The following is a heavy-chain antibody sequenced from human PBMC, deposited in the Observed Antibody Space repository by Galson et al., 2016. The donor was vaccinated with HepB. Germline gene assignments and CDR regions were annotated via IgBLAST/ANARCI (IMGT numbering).Heavy chain of an antibody. Sequence: SLRLSCAASGFTFSTYAMHWVRQAPGKGLEWVALISYDGSYKYYADSVKGRFTIPRDNSKNTLYLQLNSLRADDTAVYYCAKDRALELRSGIDYWGQGTLVTVSS. CDR2: ISYDGSYK. V-gene: IGHV3-30*18. CDR1: GFTFSTYA. CDR3: AKDRALELRSGIDY. D-gene: IGHD1-7*01. J-gene: IGHJ4*02.